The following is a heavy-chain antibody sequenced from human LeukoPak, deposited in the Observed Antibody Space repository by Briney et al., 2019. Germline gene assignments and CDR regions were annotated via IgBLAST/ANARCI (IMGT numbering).Heavy chain of an antibody. V-gene: IGHV3-30*02. CDR2: ILYDGSNK. J-gene: IGHJ4*02. CDR3: ARLGYCSGGSCPDFDY. CDR1: GFTFTTYY. Sequence: GGSLRLSCAASGFTFTTYYMSWVRQAPGKGLEWVAFILYDGSNKYYADSVKSRFTISRDNSKNTLYLQMNSLRVEDTAVYYCARLGYCSGGSCPDFDYWGQGTLVTVSS. D-gene: IGHD2-15*01.